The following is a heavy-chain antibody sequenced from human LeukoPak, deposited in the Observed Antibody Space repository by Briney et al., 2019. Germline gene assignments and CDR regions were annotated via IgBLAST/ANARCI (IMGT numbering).Heavy chain of an antibody. J-gene: IGHJ4*02. CDR2: IYTSGST. V-gene: IGHV4-4*07. Sequence: SETLSLTCTVSGGSISSYYWSWIRQPAGKGLEWIGRIYTSGSTNYNPSLKSRVTISVDTSKNQFSLKLNSVTAADTAVYYCARVERATMFDYWGQGTLVTVSS. D-gene: IGHD5-24*01. CDR3: ARVERATMFDY. CDR1: GGSISSYY.